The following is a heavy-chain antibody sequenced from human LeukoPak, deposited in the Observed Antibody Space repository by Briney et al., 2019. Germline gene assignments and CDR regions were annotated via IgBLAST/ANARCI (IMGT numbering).Heavy chain of an antibody. D-gene: IGHD1-1*01. CDR1: GYTFTSYA. CDR3: ARALTDYSQLPSDAFDI. Sequence: ASVKVSCKSSGYTFTSYAMNWVRQAPGQGLEWMGWINTNTGNPTYAQGFTGRFVFSLDTSVSTAYLQISSLKAEDTAVYYCARALTDYSQLPSDAFDIWGQGTMVTVSS. V-gene: IGHV7-4-1*02. J-gene: IGHJ3*02. CDR2: INTNTGNP.